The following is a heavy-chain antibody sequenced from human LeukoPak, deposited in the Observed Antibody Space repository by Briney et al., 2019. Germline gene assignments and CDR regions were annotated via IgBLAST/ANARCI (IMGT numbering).Heavy chain of an antibody. CDR2: IKSKTDGGTT. D-gene: IGHD3-22*01. CDR3: AKDVVTMIVGQRFDPWSPLDY. CDR1: GFTFSNAW. V-gene: IGHV3-15*01. Sequence: GGSLRLSCAASGFTFSNAWMSWVRQAPGKGLEWVGRIKSKTDGGTTDYADSVKGRFTISRDNSKNTLYLQMNSLRAEDTAVYYCAKDVVTMIVGQRFDPWSPLDYWGQGTLVTVSS. J-gene: IGHJ4*02.